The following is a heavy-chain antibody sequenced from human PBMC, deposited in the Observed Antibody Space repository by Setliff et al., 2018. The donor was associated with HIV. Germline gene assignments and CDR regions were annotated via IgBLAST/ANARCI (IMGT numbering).Heavy chain of an antibody. Sequence: PGGSLRLSCEASGFIFSSYWMHWVRQAPGKGLVWVSRINSDGSSTTYADSVKGRFTISRDNAKNSLYLQMNSLRAEDTAVYYCARDPSTYYYDSSGSLGWGFDYWGQGTLVTVSS. D-gene: IGHD3-22*01. CDR3: ARDPSTYYYDSSGSLGWGFDY. V-gene: IGHV3-74*01. CDR1: GFIFSSYW. CDR2: INSDGSST. J-gene: IGHJ4*02.